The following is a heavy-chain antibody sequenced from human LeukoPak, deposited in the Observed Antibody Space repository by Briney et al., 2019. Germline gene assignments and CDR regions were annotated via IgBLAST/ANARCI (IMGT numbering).Heavy chain of an antibody. J-gene: IGHJ4*02. CDR1: GGSISSYY. D-gene: IGHD1-14*01. CDR2: IYYSGNT. Sequence: SETLSLTCTVSGGSISSYYWSWIRQPPGKGLEWIGYIYYSGNTNYNPSLKSRVTISVDTSKNQFSLKLSSVTAADTAVYYCAADPGPRRFDYWGRGTLVTVSP. V-gene: IGHV4-59*01. CDR3: AADPGPRRFDY.